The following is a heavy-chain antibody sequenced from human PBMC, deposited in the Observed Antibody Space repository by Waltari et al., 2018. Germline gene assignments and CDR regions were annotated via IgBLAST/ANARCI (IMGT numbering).Heavy chain of an antibody. J-gene: IGHJ6*02. D-gene: IGHD4-4*01. CDR1: GYSFTTHW. CDR2: IYPVDSNT. V-gene: IGHV5-51*01. CDR3: ARRRNYPGAAMDV. Sequence: EVQLVQSGAEVKKPGASLNISCKDSGYSFTTHWIGWVRQMPGKGLAWMGIIYPVDSNTRYSPSFQGQVTISADRSISTAYLQWSSLKASDTAIYYCARRRNYPGAAMDVWGQGTTVTVSS.